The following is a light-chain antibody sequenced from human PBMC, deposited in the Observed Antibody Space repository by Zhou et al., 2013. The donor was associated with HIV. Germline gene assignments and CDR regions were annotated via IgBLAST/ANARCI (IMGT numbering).Light chain of an antibody. CDR2: WGS. CDR3: MQALQTPYT. J-gene: IGKJ2*01. Sequence: EIVMTQSPLSLPVTPGEPASISCRSSQSLLHSNGNNFFDWYLQKPGQSPHLLIYWGSNRASGVPDRFSGSASGTDFTLKISRVEAEDVGVYYCMQALQTPYTFGQGTKLEIK. CDR1: QSLLHSNGNNF. V-gene: IGKV2-28*01.